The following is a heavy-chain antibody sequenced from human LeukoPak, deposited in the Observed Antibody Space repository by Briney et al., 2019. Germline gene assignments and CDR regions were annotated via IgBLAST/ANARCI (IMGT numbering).Heavy chain of an antibody. D-gene: IGHD3-9*01. CDR3: ARHEDILGFDP. J-gene: IGHJ5*02. V-gene: IGHV4-34*01. CDR2: IYYSGST. Sequence: SETLSLTCAVYGGSFSGYYWSWIRQPPGKGLEWIGSIYYSGSTYYNPSLKSRVTISVDTSKNQFSLKLSSVTAADTAVYYCARHEDILGFDPWGQGTLVTVSS. CDR1: GGSFSGYY.